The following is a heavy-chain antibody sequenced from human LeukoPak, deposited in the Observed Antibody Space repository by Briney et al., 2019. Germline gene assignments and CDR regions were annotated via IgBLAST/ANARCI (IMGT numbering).Heavy chain of an antibody. J-gene: IGHJ4*02. CDR3: ASGAAVGASRFDY. D-gene: IGHD6-13*01. V-gene: IGHV3-48*01. Sequence: PGGSLRLSCTASGFTFTSYSMNWVRQAPGKGLEWVSYISSSSSTIYYADSVKGRFTISRDNAKNSLYLQMNSLRAEDTAVYYCASGAAVGASRFDYWGQGILVTVSS. CDR1: GFTFTSYS. CDR2: ISSSSSTI.